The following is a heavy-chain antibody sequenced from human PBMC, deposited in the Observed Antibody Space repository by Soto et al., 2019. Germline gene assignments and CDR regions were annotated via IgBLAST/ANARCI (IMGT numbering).Heavy chain of an antibody. CDR2: IVPSLDTT. CDR3: ARWPQPRYTADPYAVDV. CDR1: GGTFSSSG. V-gene: IGHV1-69*11. D-gene: IGHD3-16*02. J-gene: IGHJ6*04. Sequence: QVHLVQSGTEVKKPGSSVKVSCKASGGTFSSSGFSWVRQAPGQGLEWMGMIVPSLDTTNYAQKFQARVTITTDEVTSTAYMELRSLGPEVTSVYYCARWPQPRYTADPYAVDVWGKGTRVIVSS.